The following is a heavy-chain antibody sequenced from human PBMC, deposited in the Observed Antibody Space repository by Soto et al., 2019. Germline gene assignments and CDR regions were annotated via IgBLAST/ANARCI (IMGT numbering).Heavy chain of an antibody. CDR2: ISGSGGST. J-gene: IGHJ4*02. V-gene: IGHV3-23*01. CDR1: GFTFSSYA. D-gene: IGHD3-22*01. Sequence: GGSLRLSCAASGFTFSSYAMSWVRQAPGKGLEWVSAISGSGGSTYYADSVKGRFTISRDNSKNTLYLQMNSLRAEDTAVYYCAKHVSGPHSSGSGDYWGQGTLVTVSS. CDR3: AKHVSGPHSSGSGDY.